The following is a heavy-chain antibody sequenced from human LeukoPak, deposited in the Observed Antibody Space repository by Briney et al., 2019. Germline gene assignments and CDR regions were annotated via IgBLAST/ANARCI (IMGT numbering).Heavy chain of an antibody. CDR3: AKDSSGWSHIYMDV. Sequence: PGRSLRLSCAASEFTFSSYAMTSVRQAPRKGLEWVSGICAGGGPTYYAYSVKGRFSISRDHSKKPAYLQMNSLRAEDTAVYYCAKDSSGWSHIYMDVWGKGTTVRVSS. CDR2: ICAGGGPT. V-gene: IGHV3-23*01. CDR1: EFTFSSYA. D-gene: IGHD6-19*01. J-gene: IGHJ6*03.